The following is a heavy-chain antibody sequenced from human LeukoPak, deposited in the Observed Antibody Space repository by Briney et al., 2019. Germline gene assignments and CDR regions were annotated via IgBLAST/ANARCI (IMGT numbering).Heavy chain of an antibody. J-gene: IGHJ6*02. CDR1: GFSLSPYS. Sequence: GGSLRLSCAATGFSLSPYSMNWARQAPGKGLEWVASINHNGNVNYYVDSVKGRFTISRDNAKNSLYLQMSNLRAEDTAVYFCARGGGLDVWGQGATVTVSS. CDR3: ARGGGLDV. D-gene: IGHD3-16*01. V-gene: IGHV3-7*03. CDR2: INHNGNVN.